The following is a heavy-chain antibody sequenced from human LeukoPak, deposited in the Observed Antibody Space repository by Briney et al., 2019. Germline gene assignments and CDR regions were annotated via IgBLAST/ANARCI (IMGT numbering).Heavy chain of an antibody. D-gene: IGHD3-22*01. CDR1: GFTFSSYA. CDR2: ISGSGSST. J-gene: IGHJ4*02. V-gene: IGHV3-23*01. CDR3: AKKTPSDYYDSSGHFDY. Sequence: GGSLRLSCAASGFTFSSYAMSWVRQAPGKGLEWVSAISGSGSSTYYADSVKGRFTISRDNSKNTLYLQMNSLRAEDTAVYYCAKKTPSDYYDSSGHFDYWGQGTLVTVSS.